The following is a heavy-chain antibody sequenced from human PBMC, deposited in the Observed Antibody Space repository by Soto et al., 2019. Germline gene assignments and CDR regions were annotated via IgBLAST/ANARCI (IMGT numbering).Heavy chain of an antibody. D-gene: IGHD1-26*01. Sequence: GGSLRLSCAASGFTFSSYAMSWVRQAPGKGLEWVSAISGSGGSTYYADSVKGRFTISRDNSKNTLYLQMNSLRAEDTAVYYCAKFGSGSYYGLIDYWGQGTLVTVSS. V-gene: IGHV3-23*01. J-gene: IGHJ4*02. CDR3: AKFGSGSYYGLIDY. CDR1: GFTFSSYA. CDR2: ISGSGGST.